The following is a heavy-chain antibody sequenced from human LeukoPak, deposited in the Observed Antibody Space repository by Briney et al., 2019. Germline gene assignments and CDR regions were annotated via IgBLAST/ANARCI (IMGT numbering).Heavy chain of an antibody. J-gene: IGHJ4*02. Sequence: SETLSLTCAVYGGSFSGYYWSWIRQPPGKGLEWIGEINHSGSTNYNPSLKSRVTISVDTSKNQFSLKLSSVTAADTAVYYCARTPYYYGSGSYLVGDYFDYWGQGTLVTVSS. CDR2: INHSGST. CDR3: ARTPYYYGSGSYLVGDYFDY. CDR1: GGSFSGYY. V-gene: IGHV4-34*01. D-gene: IGHD3-10*01.